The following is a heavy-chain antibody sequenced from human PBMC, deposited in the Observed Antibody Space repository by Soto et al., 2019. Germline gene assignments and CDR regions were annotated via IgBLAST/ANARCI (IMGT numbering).Heavy chain of an antibody. J-gene: IGHJ6*02. CDR1: GYSFTSYW. Sequence: PGESLKISCKGSGYSFTSYWISWVRQMPGKGLEWMGRIDPSDSYTNYSPSFQGHVTISADKSISTAYLQWRSLKASDTAMYYCATLPLGAVVVAASSQGYYYGRDGWGQGTTVSASS. V-gene: IGHV5-10-1*01. CDR2: IDPSDSYT. D-gene: IGHD2-15*01. CDR3: ATLPLGAVVVAASSQGYYYGRDG.